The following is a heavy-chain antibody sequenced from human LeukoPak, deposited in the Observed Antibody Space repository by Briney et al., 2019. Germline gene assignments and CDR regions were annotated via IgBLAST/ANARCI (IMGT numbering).Heavy chain of an antibody. V-gene: IGHV3-30*18. CDR3: AKDLGYYDSSGYHDY. CDR2: ISYDGSNK. D-gene: IGHD3-22*01. CDR1: GFTFSSYG. J-gene: IGHJ4*02. Sequence: PGGSLRLSCGTSGFTFSSYGMHWVRQAPGKGLEWVAVISYDGSNKYYADSVKGRFTISRDNSKNTLYLQMNSLRAEDTAVYYCAKDLGYYDSSGYHDYWGQGTLVTVSS.